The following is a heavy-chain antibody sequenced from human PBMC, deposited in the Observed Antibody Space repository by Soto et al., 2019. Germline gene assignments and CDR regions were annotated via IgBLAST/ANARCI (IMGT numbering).Heavy chain of an antibody. D-gene: IGHD3-22*01. CDR2: ISGSGGST. CDR1: GFTFSSYA. V-gene: IGHV3-23*01. J-gene: IGHJ6*02. CDR3: AKSDSSGYYYYYYGMDV. Sequence: PGGSLRLSCAASGFTFSSYAMSWVRQAPGKGLEWVSAISGSGGSTYYADSVKGRFTISRDNSKNTLYLQMNSLRAEDTAVYYCAKSDSSGYYYYYYGMDVCGPGPTVTVS.